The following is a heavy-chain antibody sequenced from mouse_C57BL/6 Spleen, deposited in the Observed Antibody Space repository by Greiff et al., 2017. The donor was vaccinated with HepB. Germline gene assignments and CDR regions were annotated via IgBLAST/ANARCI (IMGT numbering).Heavy chain of an antibody. CDR3: ARKFYGYDAMDY. J-gene: IGHJ4*01. Sequence: EVQLQQSGPELVKPGASVKISCKASGYSFTGYYMNWVKQSPEKSLEWIGEIKPSTGGTTYNQKFKAKATLTVDKSSSTAYMQLKSLTSEDSAVYYCARKFYGYDAMDYWGQGTSVTVSS. CDR1: GYSFTGYY. D-gene: IGHD1-1*02. V-gene: IGHV1-42*01. CDR2: IKPSTGGT.